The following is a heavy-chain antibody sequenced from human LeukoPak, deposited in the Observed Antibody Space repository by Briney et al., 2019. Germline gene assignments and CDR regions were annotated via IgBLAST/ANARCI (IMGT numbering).Heavy chain of an antibody. V-gene: IGHV4-38-2*01. J-gene: IGHJ4*02. Sequence: SETLSLTCAVSGYSISSGYYWGWIRQPPGKGREWIGSIYHSGSTYYNPSLKSRVTISVDTSKNQFSLKLSSVTAADTAVYYCARIFFAGGYFDYWGQGTLVTVSS. CDR3: ARIFFAGGYFDY. CDR2: IYHSGST. D-gene: IGHD3-3*01. CDR1: GYSISSGYY.